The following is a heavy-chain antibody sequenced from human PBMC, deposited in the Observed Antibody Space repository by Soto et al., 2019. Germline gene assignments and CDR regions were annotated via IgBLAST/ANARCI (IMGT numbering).Heavy chain of an antibody. V-gene: IGHV4-39*01. Sequence: QLQLQESGPGLVKPSETLSLTCTVSGGSISSSSYYWGWIRQPPGKGLEWIGSIYYSGSTYYNPSLKSRVTISVDTSKNQFSLKLSSVTAADTAVYYCARPTVYGSGSPKCDYWGQGTLVTVSS. D-gene: IGHD3-10*01. CDR2: IYYSGST. CDR3: ARPTVYGSGSPKCDY. CDR1: GGSISSSSYY. J-gene: IGHJ4*02.